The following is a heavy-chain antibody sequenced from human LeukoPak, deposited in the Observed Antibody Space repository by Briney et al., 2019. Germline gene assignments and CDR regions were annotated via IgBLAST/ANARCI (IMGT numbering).Heavy chain of an antibody. V-gene: IGHV4-59*01. J-gene: IGHJ4*02. Sequence: PSETLSLTCTVSGASISSYFWSWTRQPPGKGLEWIGYFSYSGSTNYNPSLKSRVTISVDTSKNQFSLKLSSVTTADTAVYYCARRGSGWHNELYYFDYWGQGTLVTVSS. CDR3: ARRGSGWHNELYYFDY. CDR1: GASISSYF. CDR2: FSYSGST. D-gene: IGHD1-26*01.